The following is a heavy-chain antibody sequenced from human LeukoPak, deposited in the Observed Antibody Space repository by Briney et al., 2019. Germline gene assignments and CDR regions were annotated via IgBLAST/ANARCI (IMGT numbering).Heavy chain of an antibody. CDR2: TYYRSKWYN. V-gene: IGHV6-1*01. CDR3: ARDLTSSSWSRVHYFDY. D-gene: IGHD6-13*01. J-gene: IGHJ4*02. CDR1: GDSVSSNSAA. Sequence: SQTLSLTCAISGDSVSSNSAAWNWIRQSPSRGLEWLGRTYYRSKWYNDYAVSVKSRITINPDTSKNQFSLQLNSVTPEDTAVYYCARDLTSSSWSRVHYFDYWGQGTLVTVSS.